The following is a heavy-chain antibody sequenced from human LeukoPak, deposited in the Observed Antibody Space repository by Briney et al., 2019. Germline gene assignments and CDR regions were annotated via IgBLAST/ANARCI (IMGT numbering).Heavy chain of an antibody. D-gene: IGHD2-15*01. Sequence: GGSLRLSCAASGFTFSSYEMNWVRQAPGRGLEWVSVIYSGGGTYYADSVKGRFTISRDNSKNTLYLQMNSLRAEDTAMYYCARDLYSTGFFDYWGQGTLVTVSS. CDR2: IYSGGGT. J-gene: IGHJ4*02. CDR3: ARDLYSTGFFDY. CDR1: GFTFSSYE. V-gene: IGHV3-53*01.